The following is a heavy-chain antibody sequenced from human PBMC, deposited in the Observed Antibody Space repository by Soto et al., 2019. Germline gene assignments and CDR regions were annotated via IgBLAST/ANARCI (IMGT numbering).Heavy chain of an antibody. CDR3: ARAGAAPYYYYGMDV. Sequence: QVQLVQSGAEVRKPGASVKVSCKASGYTFSTSGMSWLRQAPGQGLEWMGWISTYNGDTNDAPKFQDRVTMTSDTSTCTVYIELRSLRSDDTAVYYCARAGAAPYYYYGMDVWGQGTRVTVSS. V-gene: IGHV1-18*01. CDR1: GYTFSTSG. CDR2: ISTYNGDT. J-gene: IGHJ6*02. D-gene: IGHD2-15*01.